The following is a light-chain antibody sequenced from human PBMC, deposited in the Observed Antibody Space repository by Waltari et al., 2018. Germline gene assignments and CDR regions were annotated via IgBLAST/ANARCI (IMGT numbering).Light chain of an antibody. CDR2: DVS. Sequence: QSALTQSASVSGSPGQSITISCTGTSSDVGGYNYVSWYQQHPGKAPKLMIYDVSKRPSGVSNRFSGSKSGNTASLTISGLQAEDEADYYCCSYAGSSTPVVFGGGTKLTVL. CDR1: SSDVGGYNY. CDR3: CSYAGSSTPVV. J-gene: IGLJ2*01. V-gene: IGLV2-23*02.